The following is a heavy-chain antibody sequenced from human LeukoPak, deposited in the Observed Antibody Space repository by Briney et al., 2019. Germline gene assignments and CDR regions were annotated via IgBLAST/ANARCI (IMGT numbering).Heavy chain of an antibody. CDR2: IYYSGST. Sequence: SETLSLTCTVSGGSISSSSYYWGWIRQPPGKGLEWIGSIYYSGSTYYNPSLKSRVTISVDASKNQFSLKLSSVTAADTAVYYCARHNPISDAFDIWGQGTMVTVSS. CDR3: ARHNPISDAFDI. V-gene: IGHV4-39*01. D-gene: IGHD1-14*01. J-gene: IGHJ3*02. CDR1: GGSISSSSYY.